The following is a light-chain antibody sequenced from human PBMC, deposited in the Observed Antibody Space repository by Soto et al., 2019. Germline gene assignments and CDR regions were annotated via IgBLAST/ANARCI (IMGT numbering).Light chain of an antibody. CDR3: QQHDSWPRT. Sequence: EIEMTQSPPTVSMSPGERATLPCRASQSVGNNLAWYQQKPGQAPRLLIHGASARATGIPARFSGSGPGTEFTLTISSLQSEDFAVYYCQQHDSWPRTFGQGTKVDIK. V-gene: IGKV3-15*01. CDR1: QSVGNN. J-gene: IGKJ1*01. CDR2: GAS.